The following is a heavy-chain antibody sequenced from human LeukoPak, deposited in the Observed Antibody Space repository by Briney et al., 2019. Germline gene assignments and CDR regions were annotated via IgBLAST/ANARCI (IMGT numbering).Heavy chain of an antibody. V-gene: IGHV4-34*01. D-gene: IGHD6-19*01. CDR3: ARGEYSSGWFFDY. Sequence: PSETLSLTCAVYGGSFSGYYWSWIRQPPGKGLEWIGEINHSGSTNYNPSLKSRVTISVDTSKNQFSLKLSSVTAADTAVYYCARGEYSSGWFFDYWGQGTLVTVSS. CDR2: INHSGST. J-gene: IGHJ4*02. CDR1: GGSFSGYY.